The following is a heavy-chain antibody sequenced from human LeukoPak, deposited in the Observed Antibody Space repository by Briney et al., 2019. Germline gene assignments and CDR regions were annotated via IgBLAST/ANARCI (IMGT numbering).Heavy chain of an antibody. CDR1: GFTFDDYA. CDR2: ISWNSGSI. V-gene: IGHV3-9*01. CDR3: AKLAKYFYGSETYYFFEH. Sequence: GGSLRLSCAASGFTFDDYAMHWVRQAPGKRLEWVSGISWNSGSIGYADSVKGRFTISRDNAKNSLYLQMNSLRVEDTAVYYCAKLAKYFYGSETYYFFEHWGQGTPVTASS. J-gene: IGHJ4*02. D-gene: IGHD3-10*01.